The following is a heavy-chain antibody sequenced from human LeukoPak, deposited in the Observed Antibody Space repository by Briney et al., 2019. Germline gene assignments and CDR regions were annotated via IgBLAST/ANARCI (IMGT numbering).Heavy chain of an antibody. CDR1: GYAIINAYY. J-gene: IGHJ6*03. CDR3: ARGITISSNYYYYMDV. Sequence: PSETLSLTCAVSGYAIINAYYWVWIRQPPGKGLEWIGSIYHNGYTYYNPSLTSRVAISLDTSKNQFSLRLSSVTAADTAVFYCARGITISSNYYYYMDVWGTGTTVTVSS. D-gene: IGHD2-2*01. CDR2: IYHNGYT. V-gene: IGHV4-38-2*01.